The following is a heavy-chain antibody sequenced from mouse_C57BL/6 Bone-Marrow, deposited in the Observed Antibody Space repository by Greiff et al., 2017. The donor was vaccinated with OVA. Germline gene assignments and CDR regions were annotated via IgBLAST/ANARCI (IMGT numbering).Heavy chain of an antibody. CDR2: ISGGGGNT. Sequence: DVMLVESGGGLVKPGGSLKLSCAASGFTFSSYTMSWVRQTPEKRLEWVATISGGGGNTYYPDSVKGRFTISRDNAKNTLYLQMSSLRSEDTALYYCATQEGYGLDYWGQGTTLTVSS. CDR3: ATQEGYGLDY. V-gene: IGHV5-9*01. D-gene: IGHD1-1*01. CDR1: GFTFSSYT. J-gene: IGHJ2*01.